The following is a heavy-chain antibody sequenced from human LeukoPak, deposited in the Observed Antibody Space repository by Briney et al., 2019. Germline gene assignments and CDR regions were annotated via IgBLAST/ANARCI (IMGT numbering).Heavy chain of an antibody. D-gene: IGHD5-18*01. CDR1: GGSFSGYY. CDR3: ARVGRGYSYVFDY. Sequence: SETLSLTCAVYGGSFSGYYWSWIRQPPGKGLEWIGEINHSGSTNYNPSLKSRVTISVDTSKNQFSLKLSSVTAAGTAVYYCARVGRGYSYVFDYWGQGTLVTVSS. J-gene: IGHJ4*02. CDR2: INHSGST. V-gene: IGHV4-34*01.